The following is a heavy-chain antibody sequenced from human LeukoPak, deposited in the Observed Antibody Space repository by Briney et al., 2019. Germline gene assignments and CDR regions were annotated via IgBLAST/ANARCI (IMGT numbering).Heavy chain of an antibody. CDR3: ARDYRYCSGGSCYYYYGMDV. CDR2: ISYDGSNK. J-gene: IGHJ6*02. D-gene: IGHD2-15*01. Sequence: PGGSLRLSCAASGFTFSSYAMHWVRQAPGKGLEWVAVISYDGSNKYYADSVKGRFTISRDNSKNTLYLQMNSLRAEDTAVYYCARDYRYCSGGSCYYYYGMDVWGQGTTVTVSS. V-gene: IGHV3-30-3*01. CDR1: GFTFSSYA.